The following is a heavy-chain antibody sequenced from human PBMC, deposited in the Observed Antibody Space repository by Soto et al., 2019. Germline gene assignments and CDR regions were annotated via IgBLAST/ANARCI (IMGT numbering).Heavy chain of an antibody. Sequence: LSQTLSLTCAISGDSVSGNSAAWNWIRQSPSRGLEWLGRTYYRSKWYNDYAGSVKSRITINPDTSKNQFSLQLNSLTPEDTAVYYCARGAFREYGTFDIWGQGTMVTVSS. J-gene: IGHJ3*02. CDR1: GDSVSGNSAA. D-gene: IGHD3-10*01. CDR3: ARGAFREYGTFDI. CDR2: TYYRSKWYN. V-gene: IGHV6-1*01.